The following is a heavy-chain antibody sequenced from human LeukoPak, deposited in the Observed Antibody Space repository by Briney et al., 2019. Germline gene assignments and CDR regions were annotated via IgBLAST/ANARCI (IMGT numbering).Heavy chain of an antibody. D-gene: IGHD3-9*01. CDR3: ARDGEDHYDILTGYPYYFDY. CDR2: IWYDGSNK. CDR1: GFTFSSYG. V-gene: IGHV3-33*01. J-gene: IGHJ4*02. Sequence: SGGSLRLSCAASGFTFSSYGMHWVRQAPGKGPEWVAVIWYDGSNKYYADSVKGRFTISRDNSKNTLYLQMNSLRAEDTAVYYCARDGEDHYDILTGYPYYFDYWGQGTLVTVSS.